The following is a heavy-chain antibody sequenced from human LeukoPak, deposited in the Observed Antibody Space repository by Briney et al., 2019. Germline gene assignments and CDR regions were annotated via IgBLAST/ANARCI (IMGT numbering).Heavy chain of an antibody. CDR1: GGSFSGYY. CDR2: INHSGST. Sequence: SETLSLTCAVYGGSFSGYYWSWIRQPPGKGLEWIGEINHSGSTNYNPSLKSRVTISVDTSKNQFSLKLSSVTAADTAVYYCARAGEVVVVPAARYWYFDLWGRGTLVTVSS. CDR3: ARAGEVVVVPAARYWYFDL. D-gene: IGHD2-2*01. J-gene: IGHJ2*01. V-gene: IGHV4-34*01.